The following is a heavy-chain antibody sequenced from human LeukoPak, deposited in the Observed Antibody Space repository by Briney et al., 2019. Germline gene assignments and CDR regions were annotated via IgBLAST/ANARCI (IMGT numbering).Heavy chain of an antibody. Sequence: SETLSLTCTVSGGSISSYYWSWIRQPPGKGLEWIGYIYYSGSTNYNPSLKSRVTISVDTSKNQFSLKLSSVTAADTTVYYCARDFRSGWPPVWGQGTLVTVSS. CDR3: ARDFRSGWPPV. CDR2: IYYSGST. CDR1: GGSISSYY. D-gene: IGHD6-19*01. J-gene: IGHJ4*02. V-gene: IGHV4-59*01.